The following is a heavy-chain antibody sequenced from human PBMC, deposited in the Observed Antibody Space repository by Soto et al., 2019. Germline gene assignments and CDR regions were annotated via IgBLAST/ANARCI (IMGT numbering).Heavy chain of an antibody. J-gene: IGHJ6*02. V-gene: IGHV3-48*03. CDR2: ISSSGSTI. Sequence: EVQLVESGGGLVQPGGSLRLSCAASGFTFSSYEMNWVRQAAGKGLEWVSYISSSGSTIYYADSVKGRFTISRDNAKNSLYLHMNSLRAEYTAVYYCAREPVVVITTFYYYYGMDVWGQGTTVTVSS. CDR3: AREPVVVITTFYYYYGMDV. CDR1: GFTFSSYE. D-gene: IGHD3-22*01.